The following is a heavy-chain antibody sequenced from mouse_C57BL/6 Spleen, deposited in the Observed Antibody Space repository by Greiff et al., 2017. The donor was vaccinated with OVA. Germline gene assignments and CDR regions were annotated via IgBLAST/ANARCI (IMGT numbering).Heavy chain of an antibody. CDR1: GYSFTGYY. V-gene: IGHV1-42*01. CDR2: INPSTGGT. CDR3: ARGYYGSSYLAY. D-gene: IGHD1-1*01. J-gene: IGHJ3*01. Sequence: VQLQQSGPELVKPGASVKISCKASGYSFTGYYMNWVKQSPEKSLEWIGEINPSTGGTTYNQKFKAKATLTVDKSSSTAYMQLKSLTSEDSAVYYCARGYYGSSYLAYWGQGTLVTVSA.